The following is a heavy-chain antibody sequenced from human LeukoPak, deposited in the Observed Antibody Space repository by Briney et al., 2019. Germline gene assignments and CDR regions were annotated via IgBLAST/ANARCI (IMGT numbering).Heavy chain of an antibody. CDR2: VSPPGGGT. V-gene: IGHV3-23*01. Sequence: GGSLRLSCVASGFTFSTYSLNWVRQAPGKGLEWLSGVSPPGGGTYYADSVKGRFTISRDDSKNTLSLQMNSLRVEDTAVYYCARDLAWGAFDYWGQGALVTVSS. CDR3: ARDLAWGAFDY. CDR1: GFTFSTYS. D-gene: IGHD7-27*01. J-gene: IGHJ4*02.